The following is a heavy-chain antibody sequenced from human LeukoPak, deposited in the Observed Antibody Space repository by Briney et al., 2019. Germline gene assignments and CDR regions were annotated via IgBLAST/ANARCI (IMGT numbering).Heavy chain of an antibody. CDR2: IYPGDSDP. V-gene: IGHV5-51*01. D-gene: IGHD2-21*01. J-gene: IGHJ3*02. CDR3: ARQAYRGGDGYELDAFDI. CDR1: GYILTSYW. Sequence: GASPQIYCHGSGYILTSYWIGRVRQMPGKGPEWVGIIYPGDSDPRYSLSFQGQVTISAHKSISTAYLQWSSLKASDTAMYYCARQAYRGGDGYELDAFDIWGQGTMVTVSS.